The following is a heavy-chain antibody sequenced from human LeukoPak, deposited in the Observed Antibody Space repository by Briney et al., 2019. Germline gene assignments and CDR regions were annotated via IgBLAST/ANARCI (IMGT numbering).Heavy chain of an antibody. Sequence: GASVKVSCKASGYTFTGYYMHWVRQAPGQGLEWMGWINPNSGGTNYAQKFQGRVTMTRDTSISTAYMELSRPRSDDTAVYYCARVGYCTNGVCYKVYYFDYWGQGTLVTVSS. D-gene: IGHD2-8*01. CDR3: ARVGYCTNGVCYKVYYFDY. V-gene: IGHV1-2*02. CDR1: GYTFTGYY. J-gene: IGHJ4*02. CDR2: INPNSGGT.